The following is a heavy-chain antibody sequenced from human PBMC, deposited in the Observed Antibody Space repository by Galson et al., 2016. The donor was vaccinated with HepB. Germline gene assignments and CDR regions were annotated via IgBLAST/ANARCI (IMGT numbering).Heavy chain of an antibody. CDR1: GYTFTHLA. V-gene: IGHV7-4-1*02. CDR2: INTDTGNP. Sequence: SVKVSCKASGYTFTHLALNWVRQAPGQGPEWMGWINTDTGNPTYAQGFTGRSVFSLDTSVNTTYLQINNLKTADTAVYYCARGDSSGYLLDHWGQGTLVTVSA. J-gene: IGHJ4*02. CDR3: ARGDSSGYLLDH. D-gene: IGHD3-22*01.